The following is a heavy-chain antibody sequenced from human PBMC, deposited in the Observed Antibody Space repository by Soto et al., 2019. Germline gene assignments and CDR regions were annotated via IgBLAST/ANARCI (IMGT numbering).Heavy chain of an antibody. J-gene: IGHJ4*02. CDR1: GFSFSISGVG. CDR3: THRRKYQSGERVGADDY. D-gene: IGHD2-2*01. V-gene: IGHV2-5*01. Sequence: QITLKESGPTLVKPTQTLTLTCTFSGFSFSISGVGVGWIRQPPGKALEWLALIYWNGDKRYSPSLESRLTITKDTSKNQVVLTMTNMDPVDTATYYCTHRRKYQSGERVGADDYWGQGTLVTVSS. CDR2: IYWNGDK.